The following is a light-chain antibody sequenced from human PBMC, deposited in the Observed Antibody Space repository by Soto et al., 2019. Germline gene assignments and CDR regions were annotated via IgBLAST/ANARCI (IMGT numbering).Light chain of an antibody. J-gene: IGKJ1*01. Sequence: EIVLTQSPGTLSLSPGERATLSCRASQYVSSYLAWYRQKPGQAPTLLIYGASSRATGIPDRFSGSGSGTDFTLTISRLEPEDSAVYYCQQYDSSPRTFGQGTKVEIK. CDR2: GAS. CDR1: QYVSSY. V-gene: IGKV3-20*01. CDR3: QQYDSSPRT.